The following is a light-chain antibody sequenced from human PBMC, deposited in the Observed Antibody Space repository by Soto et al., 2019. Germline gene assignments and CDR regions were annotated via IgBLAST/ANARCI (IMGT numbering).Light chain of an antibody. V-gene: IGLV2-8*01. J-gene: IGLJ1*01. CDR1: SSDVGGYHY. CDR2: EVT. Sequence: QSALTQPPSASGSPGQSVTISCTGTSSDVGGYHYVSWYQQHPGKAPKLMIHEVTKRPSGVPDRFSGSKSGNTAALTISGLQAEDEAEYFCSSYAGSYTWIFGSGTKLTVL. CDR3: SSYAGSYTWI.